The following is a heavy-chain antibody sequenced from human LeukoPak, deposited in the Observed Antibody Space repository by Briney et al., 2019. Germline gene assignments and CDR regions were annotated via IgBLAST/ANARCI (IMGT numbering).Heavy chain of an antibody. CDR2: ISSSSSYT. V-gene: IGHV3-11*06. CDR3: TRVGYIDEGIDY. CDR1: GFTFSDYY. D-gene: IGHD5-24*01. J-gene: IGHJ4*02. Sequence: GGSLRLSCTASGFTFSDYYMSWIRQAPGKGLEWVSYISSSSSYTNYADSVKGRFTISRDNAKNSLYLQMNSLRVEDTAIYYCTRVGYIDEGIDYWGQGTLVTVSS.